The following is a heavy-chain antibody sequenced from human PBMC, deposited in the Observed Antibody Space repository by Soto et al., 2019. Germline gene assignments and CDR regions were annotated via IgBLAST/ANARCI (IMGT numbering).Heavy chain of an antibody. J-gene: IGHJ4*01. V-gene: IGHV3-30*03. CDR1: GFPFSNYG. CDR3: ARDGSIGRGYLYYFDY. Sequence: PGGSLRLSCEASGFPFSNYGMHWVRQAPGKGLEWLADISDNGGTKYYADSVKGRFTISRDNSNNTLYLQMNSLRAEDTAVYYCARDGSIGRGYLYYFDYWGHGILVTAPQ. CDR2: ISDNGGTK. D-gene: IGHD3-22*01.